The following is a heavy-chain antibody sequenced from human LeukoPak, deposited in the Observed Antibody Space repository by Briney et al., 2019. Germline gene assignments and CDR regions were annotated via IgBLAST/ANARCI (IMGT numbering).Heavy chain of an antibody. CDR3: ARTTSFTASGYDY. J-gene: IGHJ4*02. CDR2: MNSNNGDS. D-gene: IGHD6-25*01. CDR1: VYTFTNYH. Sequence: ASEKVFCKSSVYTFTNYHINWVRQATGQGLEWMGWMNSNNGDSVYAQEFQRSVTITRDTSISTSYMELRSLRSDDTAVYFCARTTSFTASGYDYWGQGTLVSVS. V-gene: IGHV1-8*03.